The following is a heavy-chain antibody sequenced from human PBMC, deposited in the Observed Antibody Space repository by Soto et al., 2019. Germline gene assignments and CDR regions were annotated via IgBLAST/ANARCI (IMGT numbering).Heavy chain of an antibody. V-gene: IGHV1-69*01. Sequence: QVQLVQSGAEVKKPGSSVKVSCKAPGGTFSSYAISWVRQAPGQGLEWMGGIIPIFGTANYAQKFQGRVTIPWDEPPSTGYMELSSLRSEDTAVYYCARSQGGSSSLDIYYYYYYGMDVWGQGTTVTVSS. D-gene: IGHD2-15*01. CDR1: GGTFSSYA. CDR2: IIPIFGTA. J-gene: IGHJ6*02. CDR3: ARSQGGSSSLDIYYYYYYGMDV.